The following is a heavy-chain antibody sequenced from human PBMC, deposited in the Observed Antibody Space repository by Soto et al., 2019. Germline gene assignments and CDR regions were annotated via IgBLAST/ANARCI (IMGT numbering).Heavy chain of an antibody. CDR1: GYTFTNYD. V-gene: IGHV1-8*01. Sequence: QVQLVQSGAEVKKPGASVKVSCKAAGYTFTNYDINWVRQASGQGLEWMGWLTPNNGDTGIAQKFRGRPTMTRNTSISTAYMELSSLRSEDSAVYYCARENGDFDYWGQGSQVTVSS. D-gene: IGHD4-17*01. CDR2: LTPNNGDT. CDR3: ARENGDFDY. J-gene: IGHJ4*02.